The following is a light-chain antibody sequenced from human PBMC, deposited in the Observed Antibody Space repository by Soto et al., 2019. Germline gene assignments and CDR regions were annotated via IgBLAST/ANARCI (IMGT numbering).Light chain of an antibody. CDR2: GAS. V-gene: IGKV3-20*01. Sequence: DIVFNQSPCTLSLSTGERATLSCRASQSVSSSYLAWYQQKPGQAPRLLIYGASSRATGIPDRFSGSGSGTDFTLTISRLEPEDFAVYYCQQYGSSLTWTFGQGTKVDI. J-gene: IGKJ1*01. CDR1: QSVSSSY. CDR3: QQYGSSLTWT.